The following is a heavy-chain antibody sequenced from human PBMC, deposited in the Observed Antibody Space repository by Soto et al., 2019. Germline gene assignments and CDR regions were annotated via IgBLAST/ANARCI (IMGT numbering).Heavy chain of an antibody. CDR1: GYTFTSYG. CDR2: ISAYNGNT. D-gene: IGHD4-17*01. V-gene: IGHV1-18*01. CDR3: AIGSAYGALAEYFQH. J-gene: IGHJ1*01. Sequence: ASVKVSCKASGYTFTSYGISWVRQAPGQGLEWMGWISAYNGNTNYAQKLQGRVTMTTDTSTSTAYMELRSLRSDDTAVYYCAIGSAYGALAEYFQHWGQGTLVTVSS.